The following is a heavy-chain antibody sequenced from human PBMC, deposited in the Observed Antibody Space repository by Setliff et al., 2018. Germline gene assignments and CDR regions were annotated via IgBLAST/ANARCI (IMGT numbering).Heavy chain of an antibody. CDR1: GFTFSNYL. Sequence: GGSLRLSCAASGFTFSNYLMSWVRQAPGKGLEWVANIKQDGSEKYYADSVKGRFTISRDNSKNTLYLQMNSLRPEDTAVYYCARTCSGSGCYAGLESWGQGTPVTVSS. CDR2: IKQDGSEK. D-gene: IGHD2-15*01. CDR3: ARTCSGSGCYAGLES. V-gene: IGHV3-7*01. J-gene: IGHJ4*02.